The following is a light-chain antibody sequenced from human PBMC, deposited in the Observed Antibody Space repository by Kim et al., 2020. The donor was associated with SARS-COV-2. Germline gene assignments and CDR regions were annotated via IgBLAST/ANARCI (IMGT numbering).Light chain of an antibody. V-gene: IGLV10-54*01. Sequence: SQTATPTCTGNSNNVGYQGAAWLQNHQGHPPKLLSYRNNNRPSGISERFSASRSGNTASLTITGLQPEDEADYYCSAWDSSLYAHVFGPGTKVTVL. CDR1: SNNVGYQG. CDR2: RNN. CDR3: SAWDSSLYAHV. J-gene: IGLJ1*01.